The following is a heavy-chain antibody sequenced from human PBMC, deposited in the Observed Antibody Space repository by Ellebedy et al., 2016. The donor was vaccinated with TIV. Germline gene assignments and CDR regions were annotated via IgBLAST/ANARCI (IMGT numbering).Heavy chain of an antibody. V-gene: IGHV3-33*01. D-gene: IGHD3-10*01. J-gene: IGHJ4*02. CDR2: IWYDGSNT. CDR3: ARDMANKGSNTMVRGVDY. CDR1: AFTFSSYG. Sequence: PGGSLRLSCAASAFTFSSYGMPWVRQAPGKGLEWVAVIWYDGSNTYYADSVTGRFTISRDNSKNTLYLQMNSLRAEDTAVYYCARDMANKGSNTMVRGVDYWGQGTLVTVSS.